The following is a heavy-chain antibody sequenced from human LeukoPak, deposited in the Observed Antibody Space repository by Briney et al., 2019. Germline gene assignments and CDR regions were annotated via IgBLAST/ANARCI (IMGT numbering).Heavy chain of an antibody. CDR1: GGSISGYY. Sequence: PSETLSLTCTVSGGSISGYYWNWVRQPADRGLEGIGRLYSSRDTYYNPSLKSRLTMSVDTSKNQFSLKLRSVTAADTAVYYCARGSSGSTKRYYFDSWGQGALVTVPS. CDR3: ARGSSGSTKRYYFDS. J-gene: IGHJ4*02. CDR2: LYSSRDT. V-gene: IGHV4-4*07. D-gene: IGHD6-19*01.